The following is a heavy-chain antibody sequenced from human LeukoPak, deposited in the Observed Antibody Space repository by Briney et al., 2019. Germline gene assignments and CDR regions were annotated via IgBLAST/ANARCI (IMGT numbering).Heavy chain of an antibody. D-gene: IGHD2-2*01. V-gene: IGHV4-61*01. CDR2: IYYSGST. CDR3: ARDGVYCSSTSCSKYYFDY. J-gene: IGHJ4*02. CDR1: GGSVSSGSYY. Sequence: SETLSLTCTVSGGSVSSGSYYWSWIRQPPGKGLEWIGYIYYSGSTNYNPSLKSRVTISVDTSKNQFSLKPSSVTAADTAVYYCARDGVYCSSTSCSKYYFDYWGQGTLVTVSS.